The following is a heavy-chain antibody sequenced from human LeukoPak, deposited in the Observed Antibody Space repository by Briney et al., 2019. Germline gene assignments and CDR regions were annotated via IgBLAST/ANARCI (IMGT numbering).Heavy chain of an antibody. Sequence: SETLSLTCTVSGGSISSSSYYWAWIRQPPGKGLEWIGSIYYSGSTYYDPSLKSRVTISVDTSKNQFSLKLCSVTAVDTAVYYCASSVAGSSSAFDYWGQGTLVTVSS. CDR1: GGSISSSSYY. D-gene: IGHD6-6*01. J-gene: IGHJ4*02. CDR3: ASSVAGSSSAFDY. CDR2: IYYSGST. V-gene: IGHV4-39*01.